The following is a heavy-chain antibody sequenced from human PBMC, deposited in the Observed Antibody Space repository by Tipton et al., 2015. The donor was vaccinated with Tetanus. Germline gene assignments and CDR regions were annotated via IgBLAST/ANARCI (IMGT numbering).Heavy chain of an antibody. J-gene: IGHJ4*02. CDR1: GGAFSGYY. Sequence: TLSLTCAVNGGAFSGYYWTWIRQPPGNGLEWIGRIYYSGSTSYNPSLKSRVTISVDTSKNQFSLELNSVTAADTAVYYCARRGGDFLTGYYDSWGQGTLVTVSS. D-gene: IGHD3-9*01. V-gene: IGHV4-34*01. CDR2: IYYSGST. CDR3: ARRGGDFLTGYYDS.